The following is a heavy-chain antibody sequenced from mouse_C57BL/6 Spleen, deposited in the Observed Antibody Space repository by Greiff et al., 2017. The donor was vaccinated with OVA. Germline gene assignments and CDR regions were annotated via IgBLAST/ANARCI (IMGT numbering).Heavy chain of an antibody. Sequence: EVQLVESGGGLVKPGGSLKLSCAASGFTFSSYAMSWVRQTPEKRLEWVATISDGGSYTYYPDNVKGRFTISRDNAKNNLYLQMSHLKSEDTAMYYCARDQGDSSGYFYYFDYWGQGTTLTVSS. CDR1: GFTFSSYA. J-gene: IGHJ2*01. CDR2: ISDGGSYT. CDR3: ARDQGDSSGYFYYFDY. V-gene: IGHV5-4*01. D-gene: IGHD3-2*02.